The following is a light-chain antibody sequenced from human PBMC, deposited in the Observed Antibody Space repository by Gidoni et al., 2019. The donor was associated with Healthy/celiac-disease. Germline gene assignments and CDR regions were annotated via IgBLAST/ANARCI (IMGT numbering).Light chain of an antibody. CDR1: QGISSY. CDR2: VAS. Sequence: DIQLTQSPSFLSASVGDRVTITCRASQGISSYLAWYQHKPWKAPKVLIYVASTLQSGVPSRFSGSGSGTEFTLTISSLQPEDFATYYCQQLNSYPPMYTFGQGTKLEIK. J-gene: IGKJ2*01. CDR3: QQLNSYPPMYT. V-gene: IGKV1-9*01.